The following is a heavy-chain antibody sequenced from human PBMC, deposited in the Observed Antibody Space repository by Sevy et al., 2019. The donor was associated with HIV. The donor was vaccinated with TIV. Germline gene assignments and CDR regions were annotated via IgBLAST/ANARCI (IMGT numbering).Heavy chain of an antibody. CDR1: GFTFSSYW. J-gene: IGHJ3*02. CDR2: IKQDGSEK. CDR3: ARGEGYCSGGSCYAWGAVDI. D-gene: IGHD2-15*01. V-gene: IGHV3-7*03. Sequence: GGSLRLSCAASGFTFSSYWMSWVRQAPGKGLEWVANIKQDGSEKYYVDSVKGRFTISRDNAKNSLYLQMNSLRAEDKAVYYCARGEGYCSGGSCYAWGAVDIWGQGTMGTVSS.